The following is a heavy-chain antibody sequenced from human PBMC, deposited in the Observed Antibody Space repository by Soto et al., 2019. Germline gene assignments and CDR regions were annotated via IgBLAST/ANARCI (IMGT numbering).Heavy chain of an antibody. V-gene: IGHV4-31*03. D-gene: IGHD3-10*01. CDR3: ARERIGPDYYGMDV. CDR2: IYYSGST. J-gene: IGHJ6*02. CDR1: GGSISSGGYY. Sequence: SETLSLTCTVSGGSISSGGYYWSWIRQHPGKGLEWIGYIYYSGSTYYNPSLKSRVTISVDTSKNQFSLKLSSVTAADTAVYYCARERIGPDYYGMDVWGQGTTVTVYS.